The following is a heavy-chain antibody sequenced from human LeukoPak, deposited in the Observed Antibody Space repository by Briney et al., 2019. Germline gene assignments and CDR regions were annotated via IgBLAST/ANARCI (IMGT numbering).Heavy chain of an antibody. V-gene: IGHV4-38-2*02. CDR2: IYHIGST. Sequence: SETLSLTCTVSGYSISSGYYWGWIRQPPGKGLGWSGSIYHIGSTLHNPSLKSRVTISVDTSKSQCTLQRSSVTAADTVVYYGARVLWSYYYYIDVWGKGTTVTVSS. CDR3: ARVLWSYYYYIDV. CDR1: GYSISSGYY. D-gene: IGHD2-21*01. J-gene: IGHJ6*03.